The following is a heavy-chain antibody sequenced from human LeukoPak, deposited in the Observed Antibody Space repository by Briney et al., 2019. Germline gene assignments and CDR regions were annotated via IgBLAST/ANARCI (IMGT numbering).Heavy chain of an antibody. CDR1: GGSFSGYY. V-gene: IGHV4-34*01. CDR2: INNSGST. J-gene: IGHJ4*02. CDR3: ARGGAGVVTGTDFDY. D-gene: IGHD1-20*01. Sequence: SDTLSLTCAVYGGSFSGYYWSWLRQPPGKGLEWIGEINNSGSTNYNPSLKSRVTISVDTSKNQFSLKLSSVTAADTAVYYCARGGAGVVTGTDFDYWGQGTLVTVSS.